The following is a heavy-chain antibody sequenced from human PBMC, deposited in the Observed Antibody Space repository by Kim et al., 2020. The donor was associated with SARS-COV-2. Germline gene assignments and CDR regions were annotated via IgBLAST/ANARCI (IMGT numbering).Heavy chain of an antibody. CDR2: INHSGTT. V-gene: IGHV4-34*01. D-gene: IGHD6-19*01. CDR1: GGSFSGYY. CDR3: ARTQSDQWLLNY. J-gene: IGHJ4*02. Sequence: SETLSLTCAVYGGSFSGYYWSWIRQPPGKGLEWIGEINHSGTTNYNPSLKSRVIISVDTSKNQFSLKLSSVTAADTAVYYCARTQSDQWLLNYWGQGNLVTVSS.